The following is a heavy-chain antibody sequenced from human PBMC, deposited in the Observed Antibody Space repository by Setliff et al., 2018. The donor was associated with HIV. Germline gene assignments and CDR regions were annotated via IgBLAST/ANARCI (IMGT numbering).Heavy chain of an antibody. Sequence: GGSLRLSCAASGFMFGVDGMSWVRKTPGKGLEWVASVTPDGSEKYYVDSVTGRFTISRDNAKNSLYLQMNSLRAEDTAVYYCARDPGSGWYVNRYLAYGGQGTRVTVSS. CDR2: VTPDGSEK. CDR1: GFMFGVDG. CDR3: ARDPGSGWYVNRYLAY. V-gene: IGHV3-7*01. J-gene: IGHJ4*02. D-gene: IGHD6-19*01.